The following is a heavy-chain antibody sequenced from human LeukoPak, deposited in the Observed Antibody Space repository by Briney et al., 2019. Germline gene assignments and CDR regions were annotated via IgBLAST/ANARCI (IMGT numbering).Heavy chain of an antibody. CDR2: ISAYNGNT. CDR1: GYTFTSYG. D-gene: IGHD3-3*01. V-gene: IGHV1-18*01. CDR3: ARVNDFWSGYPGAGYYYYYMDV. J-gene: IGHJ6*03. Sequence: ASVKVSCKAAGYTFTSYGISWGRQAPGQGLEWMGWISAYNGNTNYAQKLQGRVTMTTDTSTSTAYMELRSLRSDDTAVYYCARVNDFWSGYPGAGYYYYYMDVWGEGTTVTVSS.